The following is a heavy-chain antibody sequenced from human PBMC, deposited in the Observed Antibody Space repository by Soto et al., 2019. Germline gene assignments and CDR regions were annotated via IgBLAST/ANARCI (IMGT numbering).Heavy chain of an antibody. CDR1: GYTFTGDY. CDR2: INPNSGGT. D-gene: IGHD1-26*01. Sequence: GASVKVSCKASGYTFTGDYMHWVRQAPGQGLEWVGWINPNSGGTNYAQKLQGWVTTTRDTSIGTAYMELSRLRSDDTAVYYCARGWELPALDYWRKRTLVTVSS. J-gene: IGHJ4*02. CDR3: ARGWELPALDY. V-gene: IGHV1-2*04.